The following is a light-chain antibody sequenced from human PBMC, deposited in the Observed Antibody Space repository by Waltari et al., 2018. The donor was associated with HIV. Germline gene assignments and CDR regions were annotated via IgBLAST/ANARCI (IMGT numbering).Light chain of an antibody. J-gene: IGLJ2*01. V-gene: IGLV1-47*01. CDR2: RNN. Sequence: QSVLTQPPSASGTPGQRITISCSGSSSKIGSSYVHWYQHLPGPAPKLLIYRNNPRASGVPGRFSGSKSGTSASLAISGLRSEDEADYYCVTWADRSSGPVVFGGGTKVTVL. CDR1: SSKIGSSY. CDR3: VTWADRSSGPVV.